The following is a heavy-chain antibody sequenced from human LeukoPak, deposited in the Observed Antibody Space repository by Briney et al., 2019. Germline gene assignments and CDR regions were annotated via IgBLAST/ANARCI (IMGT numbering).Heavy chain of an antibody. D-gene: IGHD3-3*01. CDR2: IYYSGST. V-gene: IGHV4-39*01. J-gene: IGHJ6*03. Sequence: SETLSLTGTVSGGSISSSSYYWGWIRQPPGKGLEWIGSIYYSGSTYYNPSLKSRVTISVDTSKNQFSLKLSSVTAADTAVYYCARHASLEALIRYYHYMDVWGKGITVSVSS. CDR1: GGSISSSSYY. CDR3: ARHASLEALIRYYHYMDV.